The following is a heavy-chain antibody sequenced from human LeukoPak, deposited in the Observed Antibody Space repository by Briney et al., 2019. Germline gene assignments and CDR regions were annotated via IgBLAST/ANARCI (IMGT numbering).Heavy chain of an antibody. Sequence: PSETLSLTCAVYGGSFSGYYWSWIRQPPGKGLDWIGEINHSGSTDYSPSLKSRVTISVDTSKNQFSLKLTSVTAADTAVYYCARVGKNWNDVRAFDIWGQGTMVTVSS. CDR1: GGSFSGYY. J-gene: IGHJ3*02. CDR3: ARVGKNWNDVRAFDI. CDR2: INHSGST. D-gene: IGHD1-1*01. V-gene: IGHV4-34*01.